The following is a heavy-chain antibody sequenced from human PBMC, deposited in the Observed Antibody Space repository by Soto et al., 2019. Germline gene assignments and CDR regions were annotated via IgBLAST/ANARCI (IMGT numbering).Heavy chain of an antibody. D-gene: IGHD2-2*01. Sequence: PGGSLRLSCAASGFTFSSYAMSWVRQAPGKGLEWVSAISGSGGSTYYADSVKGRFTISRDNSKNTLYLQMNSLRAEDTAVYYCAKGCSSTSCYPPGGMDVWGQGTTVTVSS. V-gene: IGHV3-23*01. CDR1: GFTFSSYA. CDR3: AKGCSSTSCYPPGGMDV. J-gene: IGHJ6*02. CDR2: ISGSGGST.